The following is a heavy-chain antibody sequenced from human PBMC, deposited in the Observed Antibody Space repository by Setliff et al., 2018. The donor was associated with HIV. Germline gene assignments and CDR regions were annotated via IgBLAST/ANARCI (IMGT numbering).Heavy chain of an antibody. V-gene: IGHV3-30*01. CDR2: ILYDGSNK. Sequence: PGGSLRLSCAASGFTFSAYTIHWVRQAPGKGLEWVALILYDGSNKYYADSVKGRFTISRDNSKDTLYLQMNSLRTEDTAMYYCARDRGYNYGSVYWGQGTLVTVSS. CDR1: GFTFSAYT. D-gene: IGHD5-18*01. J-gene: IGHJ4*02. CDR3: ARDRGYNYGSVY.